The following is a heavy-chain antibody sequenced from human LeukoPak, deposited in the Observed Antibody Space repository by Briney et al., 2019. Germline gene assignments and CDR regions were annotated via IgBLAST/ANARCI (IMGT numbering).Heavy chain of an antibody. Sequence: GGSLRLSCAASGFTFSSYGMHWVRQAPGKGLEWVAVIWYDGSKKYYVDSVKGRFTISRDNSKNTLYLQMNSLRAEDTAVYYSARRDGDNDRGFDYWGQGTLVTVAS. CDR2: IWYDGSKK. V-gene: IGHV3-33*08. CDR3: ARRDGDNDRGFDY. D-gene: IGHD4-23*01. CDR1: GFTFSSYG. J-gene: IGHJ4*02.